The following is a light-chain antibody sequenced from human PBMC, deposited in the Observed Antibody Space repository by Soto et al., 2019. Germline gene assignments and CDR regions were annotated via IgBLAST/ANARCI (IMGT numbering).Light chain of an antibody. J-gene: IGLJ3*02. Sequence: HSALTQPRSVSGSPGQSVTMSCTGTSSDVGAYNYVSWYQQYPGKAPKLMISDVSKRPSGVPDRFSGSKSGNTASLTISGLQAEDEADYHCCSYAGSHTWAFGGGTKLTVL. CDR1: SSDVGAYNY. CDR3: CSYAGSHTWA. V-gene: IGLV2-11*01. CDR2: DVS.